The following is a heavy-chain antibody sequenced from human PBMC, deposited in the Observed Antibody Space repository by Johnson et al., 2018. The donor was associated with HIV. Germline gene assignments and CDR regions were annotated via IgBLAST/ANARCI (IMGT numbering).Heavy chain of an antibody. D-gene: IGHD3-22*01. Sequence: VQLVESGGGLVQPGGSLRLSCAASRFTFSSNDMHWVRQATGKGLEWVSTIGPGGDTYYPGSVKGRFTISREHAKNSLYLQMNSLRVGDTAVYDCARDRAEAYYYDSSGRKSGFDIWGQGTMVTVSS. CDR3: ARDRAEAYYYDSSGRKSGFDI. CDR2: IGPGGDT. J-gene: IGHJ3*02. CDR1: RFTFSSND. V-gene: IGHV3-13*01.